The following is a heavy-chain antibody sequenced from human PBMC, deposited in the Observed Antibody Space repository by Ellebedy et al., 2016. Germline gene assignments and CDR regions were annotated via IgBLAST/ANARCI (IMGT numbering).Heavy chain of an antibody. V-gene: IGHV3-64*01. J-gene: IGHJ6*02. D-gene: IGHD3-10*01. CDR1: GFAFSNFA. CDR3: TTGVWMVREVYAMDV. CDR2: ISSDGRST. Sequence: GGSLRLSCTASGFAFSNFALTWVRQAPGKGLEYVSAISSDGRSTYYANSVKGRFTISRDNSKNTLYLQMNSLKTKDTAVYYCTTGVWMVREVYAMDVWGQGTTVTVSS.